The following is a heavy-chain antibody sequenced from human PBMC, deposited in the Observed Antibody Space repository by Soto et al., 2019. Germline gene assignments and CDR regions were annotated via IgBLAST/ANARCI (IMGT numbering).Heavy chain of an antibody. Sequence: GGSRRLSCQASGFNFRIYEMHWVRKAPGKGLEWVSYISISGLTTYYADFAEGRFTISRDNAKDSRYLHLNSLRVGDTAVYYCARYGTRGDWWGLGTQVTVSS. CDR1: GFNFRIYE. V-gene: IGHV3-48*03. CDR2: ISISGLTT. D-gene: IGHD3-10*01. CDR3: ARYGTRGDW. J-gene: IGHJ5*01.